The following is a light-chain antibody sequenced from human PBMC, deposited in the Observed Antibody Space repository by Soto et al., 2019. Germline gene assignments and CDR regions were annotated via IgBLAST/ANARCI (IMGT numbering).Light chain of an antibody. J-gene: IGLJ1*01. Sequence: QSALTQPASVSGSPGQSITISCSGTSSNIGGYNVVSWYQQHPGKAPKVIVYEGIKRPSGVSDRFTGSTPGSTASLTISGLQAEDEAEYYCTSYAGSNNFVFGTGTKVTVL. V-gene: IGLV2-23*01. CDR3: TSYAGSNNFV. CDR2: EGI. CDR1: SSNIGGYNV.